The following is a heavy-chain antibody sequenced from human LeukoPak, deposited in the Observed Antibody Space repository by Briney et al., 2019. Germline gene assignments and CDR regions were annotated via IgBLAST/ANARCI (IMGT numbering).Heavy chain of an antibody. D-gene: IGHD6-13*01. Sequence: SETLSLTCAVYGGSFSGYYWSWIRQPPGKGLEWIGEINHSGSTNYNPSLKSRVTISVDTSKNQFSLKLSSVTAADTAVYYCARLIGSSWSIYYYYYMDVWGKGTTVTVSS. CDR1: GGSFSGYY. V-gene: IGHV4-34*01. CDR2: INHSGST. J-gene: IGHJ6*03. CDR3: ARLIGSSWSIYYYYYMDV.